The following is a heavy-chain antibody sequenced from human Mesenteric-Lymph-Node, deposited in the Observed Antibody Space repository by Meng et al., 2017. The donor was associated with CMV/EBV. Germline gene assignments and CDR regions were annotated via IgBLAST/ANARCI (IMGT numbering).Heavy chain of an antibody. CDR3: ARASSIRGAPPAY. J-gene: IGHJ4*02. CDR2: MNPNSGNT. CDR1: GYTFTNYD. Sequence: ASVKVSCKASGYTFTNYDINWVRQATGQGLEWTGWMNPNSGNTGYAQKFQGRVTMTRSTSITTAYMELSSLRSEDTAVYYCARASSIRGAPPAYWGQGTLVTVSS. V-gene: IGHV1-8*01. D-gene: IGHD6-6*01.